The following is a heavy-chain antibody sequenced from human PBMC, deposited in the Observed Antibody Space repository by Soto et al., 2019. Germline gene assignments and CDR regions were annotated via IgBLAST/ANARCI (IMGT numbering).Heavy chain of an antibody. D-gene: IGHD3-3*01. Sequence: WGSLLLSCAASVFTFTSLAVGWVRQAPGKGLEWVSAISGSGGATYYADSVKGRFTVSIDNSRNTVYLQVDSLRVEDTAVYNCAIGEWLLPSYFNFWGKGTLVTVSS. V-gene: IGHV3-23*01. CDR3: AIGEWLLPSYFNF. CDR1: VFTFTSLA. CDR2: ISGSGGAT. J-gene: IGHJ4*02.